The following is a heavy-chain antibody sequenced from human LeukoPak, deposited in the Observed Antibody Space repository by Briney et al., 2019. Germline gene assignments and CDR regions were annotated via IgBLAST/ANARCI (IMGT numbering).Heavy chain of an antibody. V-gene: IGHV4-59*01. CDR1: GGSIPSYY. CDR2: LFYSGST. D-gene: IGHD4-11*01. CDR3: ARATYSNCLSVDY. Sequence: PSETLSLTCAISGGSIPSYYWSWIRQTPGKGLEWIGYLFYSGSTNYTPSLKGRITMPIATSTNEFSLKLRSTTAADTAVYYCARATYSNCLSVDYWGQGILVTVSS. J-gene: IGHJ4*02.